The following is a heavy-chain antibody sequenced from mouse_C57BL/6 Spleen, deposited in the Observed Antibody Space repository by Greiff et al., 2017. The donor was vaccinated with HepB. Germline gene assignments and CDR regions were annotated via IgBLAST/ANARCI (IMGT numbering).Heavy chain of an antibody. CDR3: ARVTTVVAGYWYFDV. V-gene: IGHV1-80*01. CDR1: GYAFSSYW. D-gene: IGHD1-1*01. J-gene: IGHJ1*03. CDR2: IYPGDGDT. Sequence: VKLVESGAELVKPGASVKISCKASGYAFSSYWMNWVKQRPGKGLEWIGQIYPGDGDTNYNGKFKGKATLTADKSSSTAYMQLSSLTSEDSAVYFCARVTTVVAGYWYFDVWGTGTTVTVSS.